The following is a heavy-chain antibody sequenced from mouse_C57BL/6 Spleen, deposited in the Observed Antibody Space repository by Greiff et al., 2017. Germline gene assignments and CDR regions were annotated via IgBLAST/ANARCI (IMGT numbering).Heavy chain of an antibody. Sequence: VQLQQPGAELVKPGASVKLSCKASGYTFTSYWMHWVKQRPGRGLEWIGRIDPNSGGTKYNEKIKSKATLTVDKPSSTAYMLLSSLTSEDSAIYYFARGAFTTVLAVYFDYWGQGTTLTVSS. D-gene: IGHD1-1*01. CDR1: GYTFTSYW. J-gene: IGHJ2*01. V-gene: IGHV1-72*01. CDR2: IDPNSGGT. CDR3: ARGAFTTVLAVYFDY.